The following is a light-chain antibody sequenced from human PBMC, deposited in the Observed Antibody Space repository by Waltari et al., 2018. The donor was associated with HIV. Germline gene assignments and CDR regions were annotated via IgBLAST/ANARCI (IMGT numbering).Light chain of an antibody. V-gene: IGLV3-1*01. Sequence: SYELTQPPSVSVSTGQTASITCSGDTLGDKYACWYQQKPGQSPVLVIYEDSKRPSGIPERFSGSNSGNTATLTSGGTQAMEEADYYCQAWDSSTGVFGGGTKLTVL. CDR1: TLGDKY. J-gene: IGLJ2*01. CDR2: EDS. CDR3: QAWDSSTGV.